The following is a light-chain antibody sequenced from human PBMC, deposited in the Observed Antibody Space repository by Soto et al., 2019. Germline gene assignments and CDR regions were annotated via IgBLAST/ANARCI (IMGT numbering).Light chain of an antibody. CDR2: DAS. V-gene: IGKV3-11*01. Sequence: EIVLTQSPATLSLSPGEKATLSCRASQSVSGYLAWYQQKPGQAPRLLMYDASNRATGIPARFSGSGSGTDYTRTISSLETEDFAVYYCQQRSNWPSTFGGGTKVEIK. CDR3: QQRSNWPST. J-gene: IGKJ4*01. CDR1: QSVSGY.